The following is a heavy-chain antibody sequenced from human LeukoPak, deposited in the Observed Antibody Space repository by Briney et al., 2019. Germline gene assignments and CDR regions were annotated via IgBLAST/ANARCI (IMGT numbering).Heavy chain of an antibody. CDR1: GFTFSSYS. J-gene: IGHJ4*02. CDR2: ISSSSTI. D-gene: IGHD3-3*01. CDR3: ARDKVGITIFGVEPYYFDY. V-gene: IGHV3-48*01. Sequence: GESLRLPCAASGFTFSSYSMNWVCQAPGKGLEWVSYISSSSTIYYADSVKGRFTISRDNAKNSLYLQMNSLRAEDTAVYYCARDKVGITIFGVEPYYFDYWGQGTLVTVSS.